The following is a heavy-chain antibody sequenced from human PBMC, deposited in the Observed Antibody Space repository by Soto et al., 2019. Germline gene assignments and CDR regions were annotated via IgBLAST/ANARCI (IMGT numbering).Heavy chain of an antibody. Sequence: QVQLQESGPGLVKPSQTLSLTCTVSGGSIISGGYYWSWIRQHPGKVLEWIGYIYYSGSTYYNPSLKSRVTISVDTSKNQFSLKLSSVTDADTGVYYCARERATYDKLELDPGDYYGMDVWGQGTTVTVSS. CDR1: GGSIISGGYY. J-gene: IGHJ6*02. D-gene: IGHD1-7*01. V-gene: IGHV4-31*03. CDR3: ARERATYDKLELDPGDYYGMDV. CDR2: IYYSGST.